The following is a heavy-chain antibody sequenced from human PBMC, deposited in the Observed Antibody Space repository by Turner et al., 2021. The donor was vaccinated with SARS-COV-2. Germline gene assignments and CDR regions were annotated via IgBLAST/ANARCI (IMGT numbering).Heavy chain of an antibody. J-gene: IGHJ4*02. CDR1: GFTVSSNY. CDR2: IYSGGST. V-gene: IGHV3-66*01. D-gene: IGHD6-6*01. Sequence: EVQLVESGGNLVQPGGSLRLSCAVSGFTVSSNYMSWVRQAPGKGLECVSVIYSGGSTYYADSVKGRFTISRDNSKNILYLQMNSLRAEDTAVYYCARVGIAARPDFDYWGQGTLVTVSS. CDR3: ARVGIAARPDFDY.